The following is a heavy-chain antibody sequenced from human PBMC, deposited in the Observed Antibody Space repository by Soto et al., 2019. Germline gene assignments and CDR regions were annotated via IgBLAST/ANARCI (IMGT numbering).Heavy chain of an antibody. V-gene: IGHV2-5*02. Sequence: QITLQESGPTLVKPTQTLTLTCTFSGFSLSTSGVGVGWIRQPPGKALEWLALIYWGDDKRYSPSLKSRLSITMDTSKTQVVLTMTNMDPEDTSTYYCAAHGPGTYYNPLYNWFDPWGPGTLVTVSS. D-gene: IGHD3-10*01. CDR2: IYWGDDK. J-gene: IGHJ5*02. CDR3: AAHGPGTYYNPLYNWFDP. CDR1: GFSLSTSGVG.